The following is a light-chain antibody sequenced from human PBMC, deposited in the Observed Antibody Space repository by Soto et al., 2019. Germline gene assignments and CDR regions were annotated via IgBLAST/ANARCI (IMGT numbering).Light chain of an antibody. CDR1: QSVLSNNQNY. CDR2: WAS. CDR3: QQYHSDPLT. V-gene: IGKV4-1*01. Sequence: DFVMTQSPDSLAVSLGERATINCKSSQSVLSNNQNYLSWFQQKPGQPPKLLIYWASTRASGVPDRFSGTGSGTDLNLTLSSLQAEDVSVYYCQQYHSDPLTVGQGKRLE. J-gene: IGKJ5*01.